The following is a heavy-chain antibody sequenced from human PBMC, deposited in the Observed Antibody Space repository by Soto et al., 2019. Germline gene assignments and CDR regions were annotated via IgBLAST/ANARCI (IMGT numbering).Heavy chain of an antibody. CDR3: AGSSFSSHYFDY. CDR1: GGSFSGYY. CDR2: INHSGST. J-gene: IGHJ4*02. Sequence: QVQLQQWGAGLLKPSETLSLTCAVYGGSFSGYYWSWIRQPPGKGLEWIGEINHSGSTNYNPSLKSRVTISVDTSKNQFSLKLSSVTAADTAMYYCAGSSFSSHYFDYWGQGTLVTVSS. D-gene: IGHD6-6*01. V-gene: IGHV4-34*01.